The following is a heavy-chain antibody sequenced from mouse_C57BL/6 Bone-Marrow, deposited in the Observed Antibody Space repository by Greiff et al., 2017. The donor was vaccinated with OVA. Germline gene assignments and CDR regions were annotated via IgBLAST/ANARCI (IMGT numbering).Heavy chain of an antibody. CDR3: ARERVNYRNYGAMDY. V-gene: IGHV1-82*01. Sequence: VKLMESGPELVKPGASVKISCKASGYAFSSSWMNWVKQRPGKGLEWIGRIYPGDGDTNYNGKFKGKATLTADKSSSTAYMQLSSLTSEDSAVYFCARERVNYRNYGAMDYWGQGTSVTVS. D-gene: IGHD2-5*01. CDR1: GYAFSSSW. CDR2: IYPGDGDT. J-gene: IGHJ4*01.